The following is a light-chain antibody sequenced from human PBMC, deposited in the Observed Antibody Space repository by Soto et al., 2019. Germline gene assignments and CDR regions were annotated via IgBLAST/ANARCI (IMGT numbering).Light chain of an antibody. J-gene: IGKJ4*01. Sequence: EIGLTQSPGTLSLSPGERATLSCRASQSVTSTYLAWYQQQPGQAPRLLIYGASKRQSGVPARFSGGGSGTDFTLTISSLKPEDFAVYFWQQFSGSVTFGGGTRVGI. CDR3: QQFSGSVT. CDR2: GAS. CDR1: QSVTSTY. V-gene: IGKV3-20*01.